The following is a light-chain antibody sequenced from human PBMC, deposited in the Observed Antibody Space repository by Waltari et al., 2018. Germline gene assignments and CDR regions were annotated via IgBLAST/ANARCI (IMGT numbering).Light chain of an antibody. Sequence: DIVMTQSPDSLAVSLGERATNNCKSSQSVSSNSHSKNYLAWYQQKPGQPPKLLIYWASTRESGVPDRFSGSGSGTDFTLTISSLQAEDVAVYYCQQYDSPPYAFGQGTKLEIK. J-gene: IGKJ2*01. CDR1: QSVSSNSHSKNY. CDR3: QQYDSPPYA. CDR2: WAS. V-gene: IGKV4-1*01.